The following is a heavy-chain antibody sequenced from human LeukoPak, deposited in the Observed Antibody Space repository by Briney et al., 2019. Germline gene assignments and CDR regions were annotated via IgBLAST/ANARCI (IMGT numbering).Heavy chain of an antibody. J-gene: IGHJ5*02. D-gene: IGHD3-3*01. Sequence: PGGFLRLSCAASGFTFSSYWTHWVRQAPGKGLVWVSRINSDGSSTSYADSVKGRFTISRDNAKNTLYLQMNSLRAEDTAVYYFARGGLVFLEWLTPRVNWFDPWGQGTLVTVSS. CDR1: GFTFSSYW. CDR3: ARGGLVFLEWLTPRVNWFDP. CDR2: INSDGSST. V-gene: IGHV3-74*01.